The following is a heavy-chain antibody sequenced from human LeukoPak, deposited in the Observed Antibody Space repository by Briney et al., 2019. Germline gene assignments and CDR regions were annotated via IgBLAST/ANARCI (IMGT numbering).Heavy chain of an antibody. CDR3: ARDQSWSGLY. Sequence: GGSLRLSCAASGFTFSSYAMTWVRQAPGKGLEWVSAISGSGGATYYADSVKGRSTISRDNSKSTLYLQMNSLRAENTAVYYCARDQSWSGLYWGQGTLVTVSS. D-gene: IGHD3-3*01. J-gene: IGHJ4*02. CDR2: ISGSGGAT. CDR1: GFTFSSYA. V-gene: IGHV3-23*01.